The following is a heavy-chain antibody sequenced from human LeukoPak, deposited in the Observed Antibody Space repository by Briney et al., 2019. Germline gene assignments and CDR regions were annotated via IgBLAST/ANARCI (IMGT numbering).Heavy chain of an antibody. J-gene: IGHJ3*02. CDR1: GYSFSNYW. CDR3: ARRRWADAFDI. CDR2: IYPGDSDT. V-gene: IGHV5-51*01. Sequence: GESLKISCKGSGYSFSNYWIAWVRQMPGKGLEWMGIIYPGDSDTTYSPSFQGQVTISADKSISTAYLQWSSLKASDTAMYYCARRRWADAFDIWGQGTMVTVSS. D-gene: IGHD4-23*01.